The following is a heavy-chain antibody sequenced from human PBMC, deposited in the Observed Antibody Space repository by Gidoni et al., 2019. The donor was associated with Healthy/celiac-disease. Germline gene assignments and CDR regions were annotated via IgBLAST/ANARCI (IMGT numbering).Heavy chain of an antibody. CDR2: ISAYNGNT. J-gene: IGHJ6*03. V-gene: IGHV1-18*01. Sequence: QVQLVQSGAEVKKPGASVKVSCKASGYTFTSYGIIRVFAIPPGQGLEWKGWISAYNGNTNYAQKLKGRVTMTTDTSTSTAYMELRSLRSDDTAVYYCARGDVVVPADYMDVWGKGTTVTVSS. CDR1: GYTFTSYG. CDR3: ARGDVVVPADYMDV. D-gene: IGHD2-2*01.